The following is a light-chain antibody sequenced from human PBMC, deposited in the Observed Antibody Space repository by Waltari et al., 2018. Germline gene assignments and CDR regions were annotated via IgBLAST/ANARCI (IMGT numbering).Light chain of an antibody. CDR2: DVN. CDR3: CSFTSGSSLR. J-gene: IGLJ2*01. V-gene: IGLV2-14*03. Sequence: QSALTQPASVSGSPGPSIPISCTGSSSDVGAFDYVSWYQQHPGKVPKLIIYDVNKRPSAVSHRFSGSKSGSTASLTISGLQPEDEADYYCCSFTSGSSLRFGGGTKLTVL. CDR1: SSDVGAFDY.